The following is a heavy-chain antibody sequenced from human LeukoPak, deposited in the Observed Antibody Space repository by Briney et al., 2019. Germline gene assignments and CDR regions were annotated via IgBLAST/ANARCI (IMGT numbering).Heavy chain of an antibody. CDR1: GFTFSSYS. Sequence: GGSLRLSCAASGFTFSSYSMSWVRQAPGKGLEWVSSISSSSSYIYYADSVKGRFTISRDNAKNSLYLQMNSLRAEDTAVYYCARVSSPTLDYYDTYYFDYWGQGTLVTVSS. V-gene: IGHV3-21*01. D-gene: IGHD3-22*01. J-gene: IGHJ4*02. CDR2: ISSSSSYI. CDR3: ARVSSPTLDYYDTYYFDY.